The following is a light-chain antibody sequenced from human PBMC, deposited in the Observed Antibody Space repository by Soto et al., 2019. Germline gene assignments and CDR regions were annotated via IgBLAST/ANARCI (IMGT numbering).Light chain of an antibody. CDR1: QSVSSY. J-gene: IGKJ2*01. CDR3: QQRSNWPYT. Sequence: EIVLTQSPATLSLSPGERATLSCRASQSVSSYLAWYQQKPGQAPRLLIYDASNRATGIPARFSGSGXXTXFXLTISSLEPEDFAVYYCQQRSNWPYTFGQGTKLEIK. V-gene: IGKV3-11*01. CDR2: DAS.